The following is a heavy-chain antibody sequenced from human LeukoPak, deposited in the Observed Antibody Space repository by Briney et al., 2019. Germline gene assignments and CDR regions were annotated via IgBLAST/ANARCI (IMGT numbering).Heavy chain of an antibody. J-gene: IGHJ4*02. CDR2: LYTSGST. CDR3: ARGRICGSSCYLDS. D-gene: IGHD2-15*01. Sequence: SETLSLTCTVSGDSISTYYWNWIRQPAGKGLEWIGRLYTSGSTVYNPSLKSRVTISVDNSKNQISLRLTSVTAADTAVYYCARGRICGSSCYLDSWGQGSLVAVSS. CDR1: GDSISTYY. V-gene: IGHV4-4*07.